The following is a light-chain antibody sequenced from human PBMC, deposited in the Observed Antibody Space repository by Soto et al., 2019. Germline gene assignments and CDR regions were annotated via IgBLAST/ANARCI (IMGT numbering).Light chain of an antibody. CDR2: EGS. CDR3: NSYTISGTYV. CDR1: SSDVGSYNG. V-gene: IGLV2-18*02. J-gene: IGLJ1*01. Sequence: QSVLTRPPSVSGSPGQAVTISCTGTSSDVGSYNGVSWYQQPPGTAPKLIIYEGSTRPSGVPDRFSGSKSGNTASLTISGLQAEDEADYYCNSYTISGTYVFGTGTKV.